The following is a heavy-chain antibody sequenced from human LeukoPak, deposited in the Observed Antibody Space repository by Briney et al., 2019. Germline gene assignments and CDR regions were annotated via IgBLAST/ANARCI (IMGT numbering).Heavy chain of an antibody. V-gene: IGHV3-48*03. D-gene: IGHD5-12*01. J-gene: IGHJ6*03. CDR1: GFTFSSYE. CDR2: ISSSGSTI. Sequence: GGSLRLSCAASGFTFSSYEMNWVRQAPGKGLEWVSYISSSGSTIYYADSVKGRFTISRDNAKNSLYLQMNSLRAEDTAVYYCAREYPPTSYYYYYYYMDVWGKGTTVTVSS. CDR3: AREYPPTSYYYYYYYMDV.